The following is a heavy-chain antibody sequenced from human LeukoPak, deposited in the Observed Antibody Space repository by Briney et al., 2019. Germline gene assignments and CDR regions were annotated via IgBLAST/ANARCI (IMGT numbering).Heavy chain of an antibody. D-gene: IGHD6-19*01. Sequence: GGSLRLSCAASGFIVSNNYMSWVRQAPGKGLEWISVTYSGGYTSYSDSVKGRFAIFRDNSKNTLYLRMNSLKDEDTAVYYCAKRSPVAVWGQGTLVTVSS. J-gene: IGHJ4*02. CDR1: GFIVSNNY. CDR3: AKRSPVAV. V-gene: IGHV3-66*04. CDR2: TYSGGYT.